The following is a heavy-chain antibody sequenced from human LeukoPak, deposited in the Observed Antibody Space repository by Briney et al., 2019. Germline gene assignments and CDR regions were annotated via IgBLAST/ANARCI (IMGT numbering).Heavy chain of an antibody. D-gene: IGHD3-10*01. CDR2: IYYSGST. V-gene: IGHV4-39*07. CDR3: ARVRAMVRGVISWFDP. J-gene: IGHJ5*02. CDR1: GGSISSSSYY. Sequence: PSETLSLTCTVSGGSISSSSYYWGWIRQPPGKGLEWIGSIYYSGSTYYNPSLKSRVTISVDTSKNQFSLKLSSVTAADTAVYYCARVRAMVRGVISWFDPWGQGTLVTVSS.